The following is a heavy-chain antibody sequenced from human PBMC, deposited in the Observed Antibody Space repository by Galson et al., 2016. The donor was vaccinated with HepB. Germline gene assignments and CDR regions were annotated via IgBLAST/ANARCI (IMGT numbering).Heavy chain of an antibody. CDR3: AGVFDY. J-gene: IGHJ4*02. V-gene: IGHV3-30*03. CDR2: ISHDGSNK. CDR1: GFRFDNYG. Sequence: SLRLSCAASGFRFDNYGMHWVRQAPGKGLEWVAVISHDGSNKYYVDSVKGRFTISRDNSKNTLYLQMNSLRADDTAMYYCAGVFDYWGQGTLVIVSS.